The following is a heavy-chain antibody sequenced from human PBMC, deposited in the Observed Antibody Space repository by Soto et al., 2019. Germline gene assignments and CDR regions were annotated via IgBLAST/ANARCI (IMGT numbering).Heavy chain of an antibody. CDR1: GGSSSSYY. J-gene: IGHJ4*02. CDR3: ARAYGDYVFDY. CDR2: IYYSGST. Sequence: PSETLSLTCTVSGGSSSSYYWSRIRQPPGKGLEWIGYIYYSGSTNYNPSLKSRVTISVDTSKNQFSLKLSSVTAADTAVYYCARAYGDYVFDYWGQGTLVTVSS. D-gene: IGHD4-17*01. V-gene: IGHV4-59*01.